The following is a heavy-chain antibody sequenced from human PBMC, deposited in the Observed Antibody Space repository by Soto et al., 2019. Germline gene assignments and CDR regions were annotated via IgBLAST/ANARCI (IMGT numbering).Heavy chain of an antibody. CDR2: VYYTGIT. CDR3: ARSQGGSYDRAFDY. Sequence: SETLSLTCTVSRGSINNYYWSWIRQPPGKGLEYIGYVYYTGITNLKPSLASRVTVSVDTSKNQISLTMNSVTAADTAVYYCARSQGGSYDRAFDYWGQGTLVTVSS. V-gene: IGHV4-59*01. D-gene: IGHD1-26*01. J-gene: IGHJ4*02. CDR1: RGSINNYY.